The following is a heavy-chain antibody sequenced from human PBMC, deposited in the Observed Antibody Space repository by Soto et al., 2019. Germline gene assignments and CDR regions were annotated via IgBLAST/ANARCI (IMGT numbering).Heavy chain of an antibody. J-gene: IGHJ5*02. Sequence: SETLSLTCAVSGGSITSTNWWSWVRQPPGKGLEWIGEIYHSGTTNYNPSLKSRVTISVDTSKNQFSLKLSSVTAADTAVYYCARVGGINWFDPWGQGTLVTVSS. CDR1: GGSITSTNW. V-gene: IGHV4-4*02. CDR3: ARVGGINWFDP. CDR2: IYHSGTT. D-gene: IGHD1-20*01.